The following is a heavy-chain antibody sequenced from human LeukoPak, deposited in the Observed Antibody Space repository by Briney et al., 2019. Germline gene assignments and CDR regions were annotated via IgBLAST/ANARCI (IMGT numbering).Heavy chain of an antibody. V-gene: IGHV3-64D*09. J-gene: IGHJ4*02. CDR2: ISKNGGST. D-gene: IGHD3-22*01. CDR1: GFTFSDYP. CDR3: VKRDNSGHYYYDF. Sequence: GGSLRLSCSASGFTFSDYPMHWVRQTPGKGLEYVSGISKNGGSTYYADSVKGRFTISRDNSKTTLYLQMSSLRPEDTAVYYCVKRDNSGHYYYDFWGQGTLVTVSS.